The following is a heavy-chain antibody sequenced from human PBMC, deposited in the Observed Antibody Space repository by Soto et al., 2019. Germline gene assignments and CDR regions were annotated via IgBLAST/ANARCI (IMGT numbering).Heavy chain of an antibody. Sequence: ASVKVSCKVSGYSLTELSMHWVRQAPGKGLEWMGGFDPEDGETIYAQKFQGRVTMTEDTSTDTAYMELSSLRSEDTAVYYCATVLKLELGPTDASDIWCQATMVTLSS. D-gene: IGHD1-7*01. J-gene: IGHJ3*02. CDR3: ATVLKLELGPTDASDI. CDR1: GYSLTELS. V-gene: IGHV1-24*01. CDR2: FDPEDGET.